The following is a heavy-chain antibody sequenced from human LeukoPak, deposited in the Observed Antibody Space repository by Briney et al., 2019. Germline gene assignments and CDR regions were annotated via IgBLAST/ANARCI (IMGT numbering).Heavy chain of an antibody. Sequence: ASVKVSCKASGGTFSSYAISWVRQAPGQGLEWMGGIIPIFGTANYAQKFQGRVTITADESTSTAYMELSSLRSEDTAVYYCARRYQGYRNRYYGMDVWGQGTTVTVSS. D-gene: IGHD4-11*01. CDR3: ARRYQGYRNRYYGMDV. CDR2: IIPIFGTA. CDR1: GGTFSSYA. J-gene: IGHJ6*02. V-gene: IGHV1-69*13.